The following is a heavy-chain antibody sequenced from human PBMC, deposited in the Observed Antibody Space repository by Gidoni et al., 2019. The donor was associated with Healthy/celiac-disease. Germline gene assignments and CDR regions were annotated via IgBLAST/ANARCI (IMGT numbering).Heavy chain of an antibody. CDR2: ISSSSSYI. CDR1: GFTFSSYS. V-gene: IGHV3-21*01. J-gene: IGHJ4*02. Sequence: EVQLVESGGGLVKPGGPLRLSCAPFGFTFSSYSMNWVRQAPGKGLEWVSSISSSSSYIYYADSVKGRFTISRDNAKNSLYLQMNSLRAEDTAVYYCARGGGFDWLLLWGQGTLVTVSS. D-gene: IGHD3-9*01. CDR3: ARGGGFDWLLL.